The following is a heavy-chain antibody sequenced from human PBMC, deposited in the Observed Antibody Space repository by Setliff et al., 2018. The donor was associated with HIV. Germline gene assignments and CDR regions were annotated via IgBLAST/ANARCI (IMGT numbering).Heavy chain of an antibody. CDR2: IHCSGST. Sequence: SETLSLTCSVSGGSIRSHWSWIRQPPGKGLEWVGYIHCSGSTKYNSSLKRRVTMSIDTSKNQSSLKLSSATAADTAIYYCARVDRVESAFDIWGQGAMVTVSS. J-gene: IGHJ3*02. CDR3: ARVDRVESAFDI. CDR1: GGSIRSH. V-gene: IGHV4-59*11. D-gene: IGHD2-15*01.